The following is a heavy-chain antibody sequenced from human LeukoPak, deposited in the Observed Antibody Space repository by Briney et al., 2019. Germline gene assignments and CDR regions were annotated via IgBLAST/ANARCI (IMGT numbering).Heavy chain of an antibody. J-gene: IGHJ4*02. Sequence: GGSLRLSCAASGFTFSNYAMHWVRQAPGKGLEWLAVIWFDGSNKYYADSVRGRFTISRDNSKNTLYLQMNGLRAEDTAVYYCAREKYSTGYYYFDYWGQGTLVTVSS. CDR2: IWFDGSNK. CDR1: GFTFSNYA. V-gene: IGHV3-33*01. CDR3: AREKYSTGYYYFDY. D-gene: IGHD2-8*02.